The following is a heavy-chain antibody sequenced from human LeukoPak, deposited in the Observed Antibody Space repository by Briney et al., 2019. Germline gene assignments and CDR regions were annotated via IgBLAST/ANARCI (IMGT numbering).Heavy chain of an antibody. CDR3: ARRVAGDALDI. V-gene: IGHV4-59*08. D-gene: IGHD2-15*01. CDR1: GGSFSGYY. J-gene: IGHJ3*02. Sequence: PSETLSLTCAVYGGSFSGYYWSWIRQPPGKGLEWIGYIYYSGSTNYNPSLKSRVTISVDTSKNQFSLKLSSVTAADTAVYYCARRVAGDALDIWGQGTMVTVSS. CDR2: IYYSGST.